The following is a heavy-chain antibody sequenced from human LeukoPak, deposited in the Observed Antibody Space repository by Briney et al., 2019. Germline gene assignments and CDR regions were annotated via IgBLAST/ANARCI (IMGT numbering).Heavy chain of an antibody. V-gene: IGHV3-66*01. Sequence: GGSLRLSCAASGFTVSSNYMSWVRHAPGQGLVGVSVIYSGGSTYYADSVKGRFTISRDNSKNTLYLQVNSLRAEDTAVYYCAREVPYGYYYDSSWYFDLWGRGALVAVSS. J-gene: IGHJ2*01. CDR3: AREVPYGYYYDSSWYFDL. CDR1: GFTVSSNY. CDR2: IYSGGST. D-gene: IGHD3-22*01.